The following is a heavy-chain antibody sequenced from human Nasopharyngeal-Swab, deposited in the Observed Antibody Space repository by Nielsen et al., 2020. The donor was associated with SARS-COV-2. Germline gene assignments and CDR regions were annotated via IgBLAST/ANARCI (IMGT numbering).Heavy chain of an antibody. CDR1: GFTFNNYW. D-gene: IGHD7-27*01. V-gene: IGHV3-74*01. Sequence: GGSLRLSCTAYGFTFNNYWMDWVRHVPGKGLVWVSHITSDGTTTSYSDSVKGRFTTSRDTLKDTLYLQMYSLRAEETAVYYCARSYWGAEDVWGKGTTVTVSS. CDR2: ITSDGTTT. CDR3: ARSYWGAEDV. J-gene: IGHJ6*04.